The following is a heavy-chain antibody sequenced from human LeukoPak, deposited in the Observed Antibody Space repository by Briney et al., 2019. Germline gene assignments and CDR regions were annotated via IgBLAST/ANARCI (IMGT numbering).Heavy chain of an antibody. Sequence: GGSLRLSCAASGFTFSNYAMSCVRQAPGKGLEWVSAISGSGDSTYYADSVKGRFTISRDNSRNTLYLQMNSLRAEDTAVYYCAKDVRPYRGGNWFDPWSQGTLVTVSS. CDR1: GFTFSNYA. D-gene: IGHD2-2*02. J-gene: IGHJ5*02. CDR3: AKDVRPYRGGNWFDP. V-gene: IGHV3-23*01. CDR2: ISGSGDST.